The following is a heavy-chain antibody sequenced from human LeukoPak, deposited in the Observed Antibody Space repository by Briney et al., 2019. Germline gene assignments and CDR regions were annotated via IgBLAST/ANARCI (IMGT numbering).Heavy chain of an antibody. CDR2: ISYDGSNK. V-gene: IGHV3-30*18. Sequence: PGGSLGLSCAASGFPFSSYGMHWVRQAPGKGLEWVAVISYDGSNKYYADSVKGRFTISRDNSKNTLYLQMNSLRAEDTAVYYCAKIPRGTTFNWGQGTLVTVSS. J-gene: IGHJ4*02. D-gene: IGHD2/OR15-2a*01. CDR1: GFPFSSYG. CDR3: AKIPRGTTFN.